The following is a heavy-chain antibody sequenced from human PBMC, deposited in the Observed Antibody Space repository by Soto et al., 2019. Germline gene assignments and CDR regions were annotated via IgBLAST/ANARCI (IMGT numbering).Heavy chain of an antibody. Sequence: QVQLVQSGAEVKKPGASVKVSCKASGYTFTNYGVHWVRQAPGQRLEWMGWINVGHGNTKYSQKFQGRVTITRDTAASTASMELSSLRSEDTAVYYCARSGYSSGWYHWYFDFWGRGTLVTVSS. CDR1: GYTFTNYG. V-gene: IGHV1-3*01. CDR3: ARSGYSSGWYHWYFDF. CDR2: INVGHGNT. D-gene: IGHD6-19*01. J-gene: IGHJ2*01.